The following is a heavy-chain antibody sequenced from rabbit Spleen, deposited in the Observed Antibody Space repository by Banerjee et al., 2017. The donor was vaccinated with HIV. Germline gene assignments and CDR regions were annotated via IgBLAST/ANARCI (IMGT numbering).Heavy chain of an antibody. V-gene: IGHV1S40*01. CDR2: IYTGNGKT. J-gene: IGHJ4*01. D-gene: IGHD8-1*01. CDR3: ARDAGSYDYIDIYFNL. Sequence: QSLEESGGDLVKPGASLTLTCTASGFSLSSDYYMCWVRQAPGKGLEWIGCIYTGNGKTYYASWAKGRFTISKTSSTTVTLQMTSLTAADTATYFCARDAGSYDYIDIYFNLWGQGTLVTVS. CDR1: GFSLSSDYY.